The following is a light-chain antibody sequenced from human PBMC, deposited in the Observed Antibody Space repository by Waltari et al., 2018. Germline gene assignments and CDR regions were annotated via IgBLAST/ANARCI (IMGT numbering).Light chain of an antibody. CDR3: QQYYGNPRT. V-gene: IGKV4-1*01. CDR2: RAS. Sequence: DIVMTQSPDSLAVSLGERATINCKSSPSVFYSSKNKNYLAWYQQKPGQAPKLLIYRASTRESGVPDRFSGSGSGTDFTLTISSLQAEDVAVYYCQQYYGNPRTFGQGTKLEIK. CDR1: PSVFYSSKNKNY. J-gene: IGKJ2*01.